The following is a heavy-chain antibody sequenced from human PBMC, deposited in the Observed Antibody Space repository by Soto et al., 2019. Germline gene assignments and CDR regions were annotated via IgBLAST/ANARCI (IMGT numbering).Heavy chain of an antibody. V-gene: IGHV5-10-1*01. CDR2: IDPSDSYT. CDR3: ARHVIVVVPPVYKGTFAP. Sequence: GESLKISCKGSVYSFTSYWISWVRQMPGKGLEWMGRIDPSDSYTNYSPSFQGHVTISADKSISTAYLQWSSLKASDTAMYYCARHVIVVVPPVYKGTFAPWGQGTIVTLSS. D-gene: IGHD2-2*01. CDR1: VYSFTSYW. J-gene: IGHJ5*02.